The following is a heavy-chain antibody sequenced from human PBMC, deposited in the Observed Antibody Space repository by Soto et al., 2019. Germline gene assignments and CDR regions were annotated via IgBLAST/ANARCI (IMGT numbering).Heavy chain of an antibody. J-gene: IGHJ4*02. CDR3: ARVVLH. D-gene: IGHD2-21*01. CDR2: IYYSGST. V-gene: IGHV4-31*01. Sequence: QVQLQESGPGLVKPSQTLSLTCTVSGGSISSGGYYWSWIRQHPGKGLAWIGSIYYSGSTYYTPSLKGLVTISVATSKNQCSLKLSSVTAAVTAVCYCARVVLHWGQGTLVTVSS. CDR1: GGSISSGGYY.